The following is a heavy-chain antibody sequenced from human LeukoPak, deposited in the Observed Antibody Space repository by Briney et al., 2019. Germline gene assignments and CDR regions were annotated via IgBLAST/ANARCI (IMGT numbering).Heavy chain of an antibody. Sequence: SETLSLTCTVSGGSISSYYWSWIRQPPGKGLEWIGYIYYSGSTNYNPSLKSRVTISVDTSKNQFSLKLSSVTAADTAVYYCARVFIAAAGYFDYWGQGTLVTVSS. CDR3: ARVFIAAAGYFDY. J-gene: IGHJ4*02. D-gene: IGHD6-13*01. CDR2: IYYSGST. CDR1: GGSISSYY. V-gene: IGHV4-59*01.